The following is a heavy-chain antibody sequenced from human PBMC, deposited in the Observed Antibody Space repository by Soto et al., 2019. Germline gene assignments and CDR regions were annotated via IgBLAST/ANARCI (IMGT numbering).Heavy chain of an antibody. CDR1: GGTFSSYT. D-gene: IGHD3-10*02. V-gene: IGHV1-69*02. CDR3: ARATIPMIGEGSYYYGMDV. Sequence: QVQLVQSGAEVKKPGSSVKVSCKASGGTFSSYTISWVRQAPGQGLEWMGRIIPILGIANYAQKFQGRVTITADKSTSTAYMELSSLRSEDTAVYYCARATIPMIGEGSYYYGMDVWGQGTTVTVSS. J-gene: IGHJ6*02. CDR2: IIPILGIA.